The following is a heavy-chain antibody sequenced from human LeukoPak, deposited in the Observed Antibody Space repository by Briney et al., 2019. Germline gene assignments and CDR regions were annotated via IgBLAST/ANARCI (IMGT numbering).Heavy chain of an antibody. Sequence: ASVKVSCKASGHTFTSYDINWVRQATGQGLEWMGWMNPNSGNTGYAQKFQGRATITRNTSISTAYMELSSLRSEDTAVYYCARGPFGVVDPFDPWGQGTLVTISS. D-gene: IGHD3-3*01. J-gene: IGHJ5*02. CDR1: GHTFTSYD. V-gene: IGHV1-8*03. CDR2: MNPNSGNT. CDR3: ARGPFGVVDPFDP.